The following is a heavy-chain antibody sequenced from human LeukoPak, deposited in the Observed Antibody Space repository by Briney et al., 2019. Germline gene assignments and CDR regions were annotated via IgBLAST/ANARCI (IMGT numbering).Heavy chain of an antibody. Sequence: GSLRLSCAISGFTFSGCELTWIRQPPGKGLEWIGEINHSGSTNYNPSLKSRVTISVDTSKNQFSLKLSSVTAADTAVYYCARGRSRYCSGGSCYSGSWFDPWGQGTLVTVSS. V-gene: IGHV4-34*01. CDR3: ARGRSRYCSGGSCYSGSWFDP. J-gene: IGHJ5*02. CDR2: INHSGST. D-gene: IGHD2-15*01. CDR1: GFTFSGCE.